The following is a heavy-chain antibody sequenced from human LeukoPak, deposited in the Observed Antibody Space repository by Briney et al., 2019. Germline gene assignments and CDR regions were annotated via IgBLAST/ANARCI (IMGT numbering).Heavy chain of an antibody. V-gene: IGHV1-3*01. CDR1: GYTFTIYA. Sequence: APVKVSCTASGYTFTIYAMHWVRQAPGQRLEWVGWINAGNGNTKYSQKFQGRVTITRDTSASTAYMELSSLRSEDTAVYYCARGLGFLEWLLYGYYFDYWGQGTLVTVSS. D-gene: IGHD3-3*01. J-gene: IGHJ4*02. CDR3: ARGLGFLEWLLYGYYFDY. CDR2: INAGNGNT.